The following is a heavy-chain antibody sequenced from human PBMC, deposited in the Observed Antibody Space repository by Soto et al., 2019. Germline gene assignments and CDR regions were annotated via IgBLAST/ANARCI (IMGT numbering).Heavy chain of an antibody. CDR3: ARHSGYSYGFSEG. Sequence: SETLSLTCTVSGGSISSSSYYWGWIRQPPGKGLEWIGSIYYSGSTYYNPSLKSRVTISVDTSKNQFSLKLSSVTAADTAVYYCARHSGYSYGFSEGWGQGTLVTVSS. J-gene: IGHJ4*02. CDR1: GGSISSSSYY. V-gene: IGHV4-39*01. CDR2: IYYSGST. D-gene: IGHD5-18*01.